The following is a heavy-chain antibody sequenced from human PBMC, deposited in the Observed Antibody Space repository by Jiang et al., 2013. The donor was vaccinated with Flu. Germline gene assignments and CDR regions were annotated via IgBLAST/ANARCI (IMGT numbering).Heavy chain of an antibody. CDR3: ARDYGDYNRSYYYYYMDV. Sequence: SGAEVKKPGSSVKVSCKASGGTFSSYAISWVRQAPGQGLEWMGGIIPIFGTANYAQKFQGRVTITADKSTSTAYMELSSLRSEDTAVYYCARDYGDYNRSYYYYYMDVWGKRDHGHRLL. CDR1: GGTFSSYA. V-gene: IGHV1-69*06. D-gene: IGHD4-17*01. CDR2: IIPIFGTA. J-gene: IGHJ6*03.